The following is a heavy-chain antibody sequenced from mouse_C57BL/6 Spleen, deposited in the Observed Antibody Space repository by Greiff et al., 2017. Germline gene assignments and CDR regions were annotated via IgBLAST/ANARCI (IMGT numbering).Heavy chain of an antibody. CDR1: GYTFTDYE. CDR2: IDPETGGT. J-gene: IGHJ3*01. CDR3: TREGTEAWLAY. Sequence: QVQLQQSGAELVRPGASVTLSCKASGYTFTDYEMHWVKQTPVHGLEWIGAIDPETGGTAYNQKFKGKAILTADKSSSTAYMELRSLTSEDSAVYYCTREGTEAWLAYWGQGTLVTVSA. V-gene: IGHV1-15*01.